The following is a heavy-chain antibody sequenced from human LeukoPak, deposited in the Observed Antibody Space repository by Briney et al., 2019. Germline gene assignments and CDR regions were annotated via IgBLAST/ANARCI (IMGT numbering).Heavy chain of an antibody. Sequence: SQTLSLTCTVSGGSISSSSYYWGWIRQPPGKGLEWIGSIYYSGSTYYNPSLKSRVTISVDTSKNQFSLKLSSVTAADTAVYYCSGGWPPDPFDYWGQGTLVTVSS. CDR3: SGGWPPDPFDY. CDR2: IYYSGST. V-gene: IGHV4-39*01. CDR1: GGSISSSSYY. D-gene: IGHD6-19*01. J-gene: IGHJ4*02.